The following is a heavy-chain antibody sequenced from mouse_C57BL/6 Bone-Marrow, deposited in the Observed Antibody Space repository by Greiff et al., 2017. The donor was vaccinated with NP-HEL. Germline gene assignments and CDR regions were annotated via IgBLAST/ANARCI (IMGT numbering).Heavy chain of an antibody. D-gene: IGHD2-5*01. CDR2: ISYDGSN. CDR1: GYSITSGYY. CDR3: AREGYSNYLYYFDY. J-gene: IGHJ2*01. V-gene: IGHV3-6*01. Sequence: EVQLQESGPGLVKPSQSLSLTCSVTGYSITSGYYWNWIRQFPGNKLEWMGYISYDGSNNYNPSLKNRISITRDTSKNQFFLKLNSVTTEDTATYYCAREGYSNYLYYFDYWGQGTTLTVSS.